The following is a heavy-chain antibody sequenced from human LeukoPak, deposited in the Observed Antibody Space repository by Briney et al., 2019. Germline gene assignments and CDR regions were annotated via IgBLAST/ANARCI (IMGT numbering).Heavy chain of an antibody. Sequence: GSLRLSCAASGFTFSSYAMHWVHQAPGKGLEWVAVISYDGSNKYYADSVKGRFTISRDNSKNTLYLQMNSLRAEDTAVYYCAREPGVNYDFWSGYLYYFDYWGQGTLVTVSS. CDR1: GFTFSSYA. CDR3: AREPGVNYDFWSGYLYYFDY. CDR2: ISYDGSNK. V-gene: IGHV3-30-3*01. J-gene: IGHJ4*02. D-gene: IGHD3-3*01.